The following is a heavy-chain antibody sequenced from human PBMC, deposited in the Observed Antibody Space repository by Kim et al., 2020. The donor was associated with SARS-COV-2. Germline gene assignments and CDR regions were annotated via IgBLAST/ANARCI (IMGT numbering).Heavy chain of an antibody. J-gene: IGHJ6*02. V-gene: IGHV1-46*01. Sequence: KFQGRVTMTRDTSTSTVYMELSSLRSEDTAVYYCAREGSSSADGDYGMDVWGQGTTVTVSS. D-gene: IGHD6-13*01. CDR3: AREGSSSADGDYGMDV.